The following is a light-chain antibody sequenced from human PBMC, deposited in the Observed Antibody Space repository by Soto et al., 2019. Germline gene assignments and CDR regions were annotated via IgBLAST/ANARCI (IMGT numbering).Light chain of an antibody. CDR2: GAS. CDR3: QQYGSSPRT. J-gene: IGKJ4*01. Sequence: EIVLTHSPGTLSLSPGERATLSCSASQSVSSSYLAWYQQKPGQAPRVLIYGASSRATGIPDRFSGSGSGTDFTLTISRLEPEDFAVYYCQQYGSSPRTFGGGTKVDIK. CDR1: QSVSSSY. V-gene: IGKV3-20*01.